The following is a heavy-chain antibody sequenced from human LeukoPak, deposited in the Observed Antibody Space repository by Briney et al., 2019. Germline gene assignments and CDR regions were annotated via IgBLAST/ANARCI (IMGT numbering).Heavy chain of an antibody. CDR3: AKGGDYDERTNFDY. CDR2: ISWNSGSI. D-gene: IGHD2-21*02. J-gene: IGHJ4*02. Sequence: GRSLRLSCAASGFTFDDYALHWVRQAPGKGLEWVSGISWNSGSIGYADSVKGRFTISRDNAKNSLYLQMNSLRAEDTALYYCAKGGDYDERTNFDYWGQGTLVTVSS. V-gene: IGHV3-9*01. CDR1: GFTFDDYA.